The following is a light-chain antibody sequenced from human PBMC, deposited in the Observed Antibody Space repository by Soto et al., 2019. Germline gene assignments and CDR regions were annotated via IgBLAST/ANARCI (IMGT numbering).Light chain of an antibody. CDR2: AAS. Sequence: DIQMTQSPSSVSASVGDRVTITCRASEGISTWLAWYQQKPGKAPQLLIYAASSLQSGVPSRFSGSGSGTDFILTLDSLQPEDFATYYCQQVNSFPPTFGQGTRLEIK. CDR1: EGISTW. J-gene: IGKJ5*01. V-gene: IGKV1D-12*01. CDR3: QQVNSFPPT.